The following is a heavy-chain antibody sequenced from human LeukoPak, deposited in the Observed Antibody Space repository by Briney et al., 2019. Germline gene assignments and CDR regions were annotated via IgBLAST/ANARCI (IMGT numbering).Heavy chain of an antibody. CDR2: ISSSGSTI. D-gene: IGHD3-10*02. CDR3: AELGITMIGGV. J-gene: IGHJ6*04. V-gene: IGHV3-48*03. CDR1: GFAFSGYA. Sequence: GESLRLSCEASGFAFSGYAMNWVRQAPGKGLEWVSYISSSGSTIYYADSVKGRFTISRDNAKNSLYLQMNSLRAEDTAVYYCAELGITMIGGVWGKGTTVTISS.